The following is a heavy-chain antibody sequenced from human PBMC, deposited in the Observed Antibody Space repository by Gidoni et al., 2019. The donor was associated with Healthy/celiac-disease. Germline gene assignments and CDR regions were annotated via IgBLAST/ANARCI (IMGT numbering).Heavy chain of an antibody. D-gene: IGHD2-15*01. Sequence: QVQLVESGGGVVQPGRSLRLSCAAAGFTFRSYGMQWVRQAPGKGLEWVAVIWYDGSNTYYADSVKGRFTISRDNSKNTLYLQMNSLRAEDTAVYYCAREKGRDYYYYGMDVWGQGTTVTVSS. CDR3: AREKGRDYYYYGMDV. V-gene: IGHV3-33*01. CDR2: IWYDGSNT. CDR1: GFTFRSYG. J-gene: IGHJ6*02.